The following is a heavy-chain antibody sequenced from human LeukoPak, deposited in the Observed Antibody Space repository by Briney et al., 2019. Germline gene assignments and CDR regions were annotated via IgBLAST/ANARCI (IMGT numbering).Heavy chain of an antibody. CDR2: IGTAGDT. CDR3: ARGFYGDYGVNDAFDI. D-gene: IGHD4-17*01. V-gene: IGHV3-13*01. CDR1: GFTFGSYD. Sequence: GGSLRLSCAASGFTFGSYDMHWVRQATGKGLEWVSAIGTAGDTYYPGSVKGRFTISRENAKNSLYLQMNSLRAGDTAVYYCARGFYGDYGVNDAFDIWGQGTMVTVSS. J-gene: IGHJ3*02.